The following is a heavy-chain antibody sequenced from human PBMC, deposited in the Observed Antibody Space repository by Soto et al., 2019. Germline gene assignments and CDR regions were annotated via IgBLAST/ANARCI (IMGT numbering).Heavy chain of an antibody. D-gene: IGHD4-17*01. V-gene: IGHV4-30-4*01. CDR2: IYYSGST. CDR1: GGSISSGDYY. CDR3: ARAPPYGDYDY. J-gene: IGHJ4*02. Sequence: SETLSLTCTVSGGSISSGDYYWSWIRQPPGKGLEWIGYIYYSGSTYYNPSLKSRVTISVDTSKNQFSLKLSSVTAADTAVYYCARAPPYGDYDYWGQGTLVTVSS.